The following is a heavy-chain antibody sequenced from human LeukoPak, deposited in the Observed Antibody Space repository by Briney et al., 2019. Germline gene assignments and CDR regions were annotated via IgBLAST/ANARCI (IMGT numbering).Heavy chain of an antibody. Sequence: SETLSLTCAVYGGSLSGYYWSWIRQPPGKGLEWIGEINHSGSTNYNPSLKSRVTISVDTSKNQFSLKLSSVTAADTAVYYCARKPSSGYARIDYWGQGTLVTVSS. CDR2: INHSGST. CDR1: GGSLSGYY. J-gene: IGHJ4*02. D-gene: IGHD3-22*01. CDR3: ARKPSSGYARIDY. V-gene: IGHV4-34*01.